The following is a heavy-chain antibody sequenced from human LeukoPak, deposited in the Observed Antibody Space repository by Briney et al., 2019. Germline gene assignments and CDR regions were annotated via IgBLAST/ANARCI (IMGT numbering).Heavy chain of an antibody. V-gene: IGHV3-30*18. D-gene: IGHD3-3*01. CDR2: ISYDGTNK. CDR1: GFTFSSYG. J-gene: IGHJ4*02. CDR3: AKDLNYDFWSGLGN. Sequence: GGSLRLSCAVSGFTFSSYGMHWVRQAPGKGLEWMAVISYDGTNKYYADSVKGRFTISRDNSKNTLYLQMNSLRAEDTAVYYCAKDLNYDFWSGLGNWGQGTLVSVSS.